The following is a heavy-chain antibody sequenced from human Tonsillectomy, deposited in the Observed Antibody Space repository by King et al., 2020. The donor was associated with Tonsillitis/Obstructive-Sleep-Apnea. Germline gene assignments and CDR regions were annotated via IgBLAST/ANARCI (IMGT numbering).Heavy chain of an antibody. D-gene: IGHD3-3*01. CDR3: ARSAPNVWSGYSPFDY. Sequence: QLVQSGAEVKKPGESLKISCKASGYSFTNFWIGWVRQMPGKGLEWMGIIDPGDSHTRYSPSFQGQVSISVDKSINTAFLQWSSLKASDSAMYYCARSAPNVWSGYSPFDYWGQGILVTVSS. CDR1: GYSFTNFW. V-gene: IGHV5-51*01. CDR2: IDPGDSHT. J-gene: IGHJ4*02.